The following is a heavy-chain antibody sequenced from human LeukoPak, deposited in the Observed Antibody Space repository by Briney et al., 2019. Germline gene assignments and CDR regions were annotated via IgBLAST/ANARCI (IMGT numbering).Heavy chain of an antibody. J-gene: IGHJ4*02. D-gene: IGHD1-26*01. CDR2: INHSGST. Sequence: PSETLSLTCAAYGGSFSGYYWSWIRQPPGKGLEWIGEINHSGSTNYNPSLKSRVTISVDTSKNQCSLKLSSVTAADTAVYYCMGSTWDRNYWGQGTLVTVSS. CDR3: MGSTWDRNY. V-gene: IGHV4-34*01. CDR1: GGSFSGYY.